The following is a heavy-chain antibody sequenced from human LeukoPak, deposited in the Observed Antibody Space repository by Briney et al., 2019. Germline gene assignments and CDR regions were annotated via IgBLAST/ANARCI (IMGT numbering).Heavy chain of an antibody. J-gene: IGHJ4*02. V-gene: IGHV4-34*01. D-gene: IGHD4-11*01. Sequence: ASETLSPTCAVYGGSFSGYYWSWIRQPPGKGLEWIGEINHSGSTNYNPSLKSRVTISVDTSKNQFSLKLSSVTAADTAVYYCARGQTVTLSFDYWGQGTLVTVSS. CDR2: INHSGST. CDR3: ARGQTVTLSFDY. CDR1: GGSFSGYY.